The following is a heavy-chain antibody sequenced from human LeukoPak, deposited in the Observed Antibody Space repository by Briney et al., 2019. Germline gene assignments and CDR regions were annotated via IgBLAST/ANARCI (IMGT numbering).Heavy chain of an antibody. CDR3: ARHSSGWTVDY. Sequence: TSETLSLTCTVSGGSISSYYWSWIRQPPGKGLEWTGYIYYSGSTNYNPSLKSRVTISVDTSKNQFSLKLSSVTAADTAVYYCARHSSGWTVDYWGQGTLVTVSS. D-gene: IGHD6-19*01. V-gene: IGHV4-59*08. CDR2: IYYSGST. J-gene: IGHJ4*02. CDR1: GGSISSYY.